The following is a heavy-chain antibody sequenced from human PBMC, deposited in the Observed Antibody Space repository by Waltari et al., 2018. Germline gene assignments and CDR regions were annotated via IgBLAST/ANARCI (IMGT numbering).Heavy chain of an antibody. CDR3: ARVRRYYDSSGYGGDFDY. D-gene: IGHD3-22*01. CDR1: GFTFSSYS. CDR2: ISSSSSYI. V-gene: IGHV3-21*01. J-gene: IGHJ4*02. Sequence: EVQLVESGGGLVKPGGSLRLSCAASGFTFSSYSMNWVRQAPGKGLEWVASISSSSSYIYYADSVKGRFTTARDNAKNSLYLQMNSLRAEDTAVYYCARVRRYYDSSGYGGDFDYWGQGTLVTVSS.